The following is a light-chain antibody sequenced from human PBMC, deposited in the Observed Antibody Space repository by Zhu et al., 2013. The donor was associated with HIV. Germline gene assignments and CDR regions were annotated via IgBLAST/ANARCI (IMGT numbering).Light chain of an antibody. CDR2: EVS. CDR1: SSDVGGYNY. CDR3: CSYAGKNIVL. Sequence: QSALTQPASVSGSPGQSITISCTGTSSDVGGYNYVSWYQQHPGKAPKVLIYEVSNRPSGVSNRFSGSKSGNTASLTISGLQAEDEADYYCCSYAGKNIVLFGGGTKLTVL. J-gene: IGLJ2*01. V-gene: IGLV2-14*01.